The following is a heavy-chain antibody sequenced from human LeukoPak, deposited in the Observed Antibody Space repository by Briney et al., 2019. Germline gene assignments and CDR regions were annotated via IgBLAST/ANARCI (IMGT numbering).Heavy chain of an antibody. CDR3: ARGADHRRAAAGRKIRLEP. Sequence: ASVKVSCKASGYTFTSYGINWVRQATGQGLEWMGWMNPNSGNTGYAQKFQGRVTMTRNTSISTAYMELSSLRSEDTAVYYCARGADHRRAAAGRKIRLEPWGQGTLVTVSS. CDR1: GYTFTSYG. V-gene: IGHV1-8*01. D-gene: IGHD6-13*01. CDR2: MNPNSGNT. J-gene: IGHJ5*02.